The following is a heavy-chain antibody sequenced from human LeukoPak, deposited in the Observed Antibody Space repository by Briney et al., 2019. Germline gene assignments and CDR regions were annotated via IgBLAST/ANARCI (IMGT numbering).Heavy chain of an antibody. Sequence: ASVKVSCKASGYTFTSYYMHWVRQAPGQGLEWMGIINPSGGSTSYAQKFQGRVTMTRDMSTSTVYMELSSLRSEDTAVFYCASDRLEVVAFDAFDIWGQGTMVTVSS. CDR1: GYTFTSYY. V-gene: IGHV1-46*01. CDR3: ASDRLEVVAFDAFDI. D-gene: IGHD3-22*01. CDR2: INPSGGST. J-gene: IGHJ3*02.